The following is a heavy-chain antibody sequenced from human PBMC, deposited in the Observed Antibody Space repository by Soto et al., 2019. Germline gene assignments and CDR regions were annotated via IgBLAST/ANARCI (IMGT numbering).Heavy chain of an antibody. CDR1: GYTFTSYY. V-gene: IGHV1-8*01. CDR2: MNPNSRKT. J-gene: IGHJ6*02. Sequence: ASVKVSCKASGYTFTSYYINWVRQATGQGLEWMGGMNPNSRKTDYAQKFQGRVTIIADESISTAYMELSSLRSEDTAVYYCARESSDKCYTCGMDVCGQGTTVTVSS. D-gene: IGHD3-16*02. CDR3: ARESSDKCYTCGMDV.